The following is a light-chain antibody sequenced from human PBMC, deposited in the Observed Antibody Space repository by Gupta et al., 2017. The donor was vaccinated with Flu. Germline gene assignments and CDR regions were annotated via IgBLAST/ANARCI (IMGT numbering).Light chain of an antibody. Sequence: IVMTQSPDSLAVSLGERATINCKSSQSVLYSSINKNYLAWYQQKPGQPPKLLIYWASTRASGVPDRFSGSGSGTDFTLTISSLQAEDVAVYYCQQCYSTSLTFGGGTRVEIK. CDR1: QSVLYSSINKNY. V-gene: IGKV4-1*01. J-gene: IGKJ4*01. CDR3: QQCYSTSLT. CDR2: WAS.